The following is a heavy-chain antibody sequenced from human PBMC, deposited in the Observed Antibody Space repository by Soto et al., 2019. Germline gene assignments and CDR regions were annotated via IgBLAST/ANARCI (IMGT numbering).Heavy chain of an antibody. CDR1: GFTFSSHG. CDR3: EKDQGPSASRVWGHYYGKDL. J-gene: IGHJ6*02. V-gene: IGHV3-30*18. D-gene: IGHD6-6*01. Sequence: QVQLVESGAGVVQPGKSLRLSCVASGFTFSSHGMHWVRQAPGKGLEWVAVISYDGSIKYYADSVKGRFTISRDNSKNSVYLQMNSVRAGDTAVYYCEKDQGPSASRVWGHYYGKDLLGQGAKVNGSS. CDR2: ISYDGSIK.